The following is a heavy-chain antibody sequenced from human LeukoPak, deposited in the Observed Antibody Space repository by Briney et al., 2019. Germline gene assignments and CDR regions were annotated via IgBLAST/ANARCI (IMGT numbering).Heavy chain of an antibody. J-gene: IGHJ4*02. Sequence: ASVKVSCKASGYTFTSYYMHWVRQAPGQGLEWMGIINPSGGSTSYAQKFQGRVTMTRDTSTSTVYMELSSLRSEDTAVYYCARVGDNSGYYYASMDYWGQGTLVTVFS. D-gene: IGHD3-22*01. V-gene: IGHV1-46*01. CDR3: ARVGDNSGYYYASMDY. CDR1: GYTFTSYY. CDR2: INPSGGST.